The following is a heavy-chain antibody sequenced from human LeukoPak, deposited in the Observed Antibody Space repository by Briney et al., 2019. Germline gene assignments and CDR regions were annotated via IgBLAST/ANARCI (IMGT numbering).Heavy chain of an antibody. CDR3: ARDLAGNFYWYFDL. V-gene: IGHV7-4-1*02. D-gene: IGHD1-14*01. CDR2: INTNTGNP. Sequence: ASVKVSCKASGYTFTSYAMNWVRQAPGQGLEWMGWINTNTGNPTYAQGFTGRFVFSLDTSVSTAYLQISSLKAEDTAVYYCARDLAGNFYWYFDLWGRGTLSLSPQ. CDR1: GYTFTSYA. J-gene: IGHJ2*01.